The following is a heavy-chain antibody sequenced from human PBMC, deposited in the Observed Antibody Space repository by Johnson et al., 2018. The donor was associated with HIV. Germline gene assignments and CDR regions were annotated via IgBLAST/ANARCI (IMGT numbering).Heavy chain of an antibody. D-gene: IGHD3-22*01. CDR2: IRNDGSNK. J-gene: IGHJ3*02. Sequence: QVQLVESGGGVVQPGGSLRLSCAASGFTFNSYGMHWVRQAPGKGLEWVAFIRNDGSNKYYADSVKGRFTISRDNSKNTLYLQMNSLRAEDTAVYYCARDFLESSGYHHAFDIWGQGTMVTVSS. CDR3: ARDFLESSGYHHAFDI. CDR1: GFTFNSYG. V-gene: IGHV3-30*02.